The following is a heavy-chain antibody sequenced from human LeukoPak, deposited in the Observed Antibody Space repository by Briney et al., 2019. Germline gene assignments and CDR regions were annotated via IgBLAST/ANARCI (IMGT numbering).Heavy chain of an antibody. CDR1: GFTFSSYA. CDR2: ISGSGDNT. V-gene: IGHV3-23*01. J-gene: IGHJ4*02. CDR3: AKDQGLGGGSVWGY. Sequence: GGSLRLSCAASGFTFSSYAMSWVRQAPGKGLEWVSVISGSGDNTYYADSVKGRFTISRDNSKNMLFQEMNSLRAEDTAVYYCAKDQGLGGGSVWGYWGQGMLITVSS. D-gene: IGHD2-15*01.